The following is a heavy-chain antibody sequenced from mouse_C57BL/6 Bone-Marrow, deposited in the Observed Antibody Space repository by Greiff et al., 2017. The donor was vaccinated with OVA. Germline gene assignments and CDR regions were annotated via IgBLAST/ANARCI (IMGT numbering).Heavy chain of an antibody. V-gene: IGHV1-72*01. CDR3: STVVATRYWGDY. Sequence: VKLQQPGAELVKPGASVKLSCKASGYTFTSYWMHWVKQRPGRGLEWIGTIDPNSGGTKYNEKFKSKATLTVDKPSSTAYMQLSSLTSEDSAVYYCSTVVATRYWGDYWGQGTSVTVSS. CDR2: IDPNSGGT. CDR1: GYTFTSYW. D-gene: IGHD1-1*01. J-gene: IGHJ4*01.